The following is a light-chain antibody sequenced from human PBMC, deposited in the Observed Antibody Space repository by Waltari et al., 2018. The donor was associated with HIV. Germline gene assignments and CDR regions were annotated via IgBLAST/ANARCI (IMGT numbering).Light chain of an antibody. CDR3: TSYTTSTTLI. CDR1: GRDVGTSQY. CDR2: EVF. J-gene: IGLJ2*01. V-gene: IGLV2-14*01. Sequence: SALTQPASVSGSPGQSITISCSGTGRDVGTSQYVSWYQQHPGKAPKLLIYEVFNRPSGISNRFSGSKSGNTASLTVSGLRTEDEADYYCTSYTTSTTLIFGGGTTVTVL.